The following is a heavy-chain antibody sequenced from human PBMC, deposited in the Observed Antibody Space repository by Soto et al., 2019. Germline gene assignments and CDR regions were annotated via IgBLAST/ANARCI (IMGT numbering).Heavy chain of an antibody. J-gene: IGHJ6*03. CDR3: ARGGYSGYGAYYYYYYMDV. CDR1: GGSISSYY. CDR2: IYYSGST. D-gene: IGHD5-12*01. Sequence: PSETLSLTCTVSGGSISSYYWSWIRQPPGKGLEWIGYIYYSGSTNYNPPLKSRVTISVDTSKNQFSLKLSSVTAADTAVYYCARGGYSGYGAYYYYYYMDVWGKGTTVTVSS. V-gene: IGHV4-59*01.